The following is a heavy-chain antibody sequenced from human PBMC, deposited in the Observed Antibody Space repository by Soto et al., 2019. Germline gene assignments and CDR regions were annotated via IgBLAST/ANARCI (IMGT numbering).Heavy chain of an antibody. Sequence: GGSLRLSCAASGFAFSSYGMHWVRQAPGKGLEWVAVIWYDGSNKYYADSVKGRFTISRDNSKNTLYLQMNSLRAEDTAVYYCARDAHSSSSTSNYYYGMDVWGQGTTVTVSS. CDR2: IWYDGSNK. J-gene: IGHJ6*02. CDR3: ARDAHSSSSTSNYYYGMDV. D-gene: IGHD6-6*01. CDR1: GFAFSSYG. V-gene: IGHV3-33*01.